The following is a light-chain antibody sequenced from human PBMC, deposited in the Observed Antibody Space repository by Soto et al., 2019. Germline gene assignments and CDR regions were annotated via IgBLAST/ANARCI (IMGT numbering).Light chain of an antibody. CDR3: SSYTSSSTLYV. V-gene: IGLV2-14*01. Sequence: QSALTQPASVSGSPGQSITISCTGTSSDVGGYNYVSWYQQHQGKAPKLMMYDVSNRPSGVSNRFSGSKSGNTASLTISGLQDEDEADYYCSSYTSSSTLYVFGTGTKLTVL. J-gene: IGLJ1*01. CDR2: DVS. CDR1: SSDVGGYNY.